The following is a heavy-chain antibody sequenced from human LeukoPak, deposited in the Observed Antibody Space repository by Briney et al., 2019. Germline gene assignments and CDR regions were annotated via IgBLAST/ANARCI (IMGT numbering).Heavy chain of an antibody. V-gene: IGHV3-30*02. CDR3: VRDGRQGKTYYYASGGANAFDI. CDR1: GFTFSSYA. Sequence: PGGSLRLSCAASGFTFSSYAMSWVRQAPGKGLEWVTFIRYDGSNKYYADSVKGRFTISRDNSKNTLDLQMNSLRAEDTAVYYCVRDGRQGKTYYYASGGANAFDIWGQGTMVTVSS. CDR2: IRYDGSNK. J-gene: IGHJ3*02. D-gene: IGHD3-10*01.